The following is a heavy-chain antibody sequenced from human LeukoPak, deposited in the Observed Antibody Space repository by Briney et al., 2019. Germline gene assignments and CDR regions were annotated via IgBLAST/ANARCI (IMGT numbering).Heavy chain of an antibody. J-gene: IGHJ6*02. V-gene: IGHV4-59*01. CDR3: ARDLPGNGMDV. Sequence: SETLSLTCTVSGGSISSYYWSWIRQPPGKGLEWIGYIYYSGSTNYNPSLTSRVTISVDTSKNQFSLKLSSVTAADTAVYYCARDLPGNGMDVWGQGTTVTVSS. CDR1: GGSISSYY. CDR2: IYYSGST. D-gene: IGHD1-14*01.